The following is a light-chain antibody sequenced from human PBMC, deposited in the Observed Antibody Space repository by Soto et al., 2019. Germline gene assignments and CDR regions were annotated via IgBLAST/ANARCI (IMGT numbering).Light chain of an antibody. CDR3: QKYNSAPRT. Sequence: DIQMTQSPSSLSPSVGDRVTITCRASQGISNYLAWYQQKPGKVPKLLIYAAPTLQSGVPSRFSGSGSGTDFTLTISSLQPEDVATYYCQKYNSAPRTFGQGTKVEIK. J-gene: IGKJ1*01. V-gene: IGKV1-27*01. CDR2: AAP. CDR1: QGISNY.